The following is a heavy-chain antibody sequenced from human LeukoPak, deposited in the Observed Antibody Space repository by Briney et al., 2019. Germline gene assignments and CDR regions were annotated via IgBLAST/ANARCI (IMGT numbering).Heavy chain of an antibody. CDR2: MNPNNGNT. Sequence: ASVKVSCKASGYTFTNDNINWVRQATGQGLEWMGWMNPNNGNTGFAQKFQGRVTLTRNTSISTAYMELSSLRSEDTAVYYCAREDASYFDYWGQGTLVTVSS. CDR3: AREDASYFDY. CDR1: GYTFTNDN. V-gene: IGHV1-8*01. J-gene: IGHJ4*02.